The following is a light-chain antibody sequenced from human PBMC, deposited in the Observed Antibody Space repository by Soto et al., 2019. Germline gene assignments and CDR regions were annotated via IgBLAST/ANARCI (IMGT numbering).Light chain of an antibody. CDR1: SSDVGGYNH. V-gene: IGLV2-14*03. J-gene: IGLJ2*01. CDR3: SSYTPSSTLVV. CDR2: DVS. Sequence: QSVLTQPASVSGSPGQSITISCTGTSSDVGGYNHVSWYQQHPGKAPQLLIYDVSNRPSGVSNRFSGSKSGNAASLTISGLQAEDEADYYCSSYTPSSTLVVFGGGTEVTVL.